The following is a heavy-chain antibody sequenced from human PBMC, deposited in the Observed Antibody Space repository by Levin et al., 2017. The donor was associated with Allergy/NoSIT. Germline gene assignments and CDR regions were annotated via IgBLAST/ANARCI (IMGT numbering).Heavy chain of an antibody. CDR3: ASLSSVTTTSFDY. J-gene: IGHJ4*02. CDR2: IYYSGST. CDR1: GGSISSSSSY. D-gene: IGHD5-12*01. Sequence: GSLRLSCTVSGGSISSSSSYWGWIRQPPGKGLEWIGSIYYSGSTYYNPSLTSRVTMSVDTSKNHFSLKLSSVTAADTALYFCASLSSVTTTSFDYWGQGTLVTVSS. V-gene: IGHV4-39*02.